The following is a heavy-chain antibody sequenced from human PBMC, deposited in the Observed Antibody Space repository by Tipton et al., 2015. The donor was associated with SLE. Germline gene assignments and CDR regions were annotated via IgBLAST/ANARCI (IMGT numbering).Heavy chain of an antibody. J-gene: IGHJ3*02. V-gene: IGHV4-39*07. CDR1: GGSISSISYY. CDR2: IFYSGST. D-gene: IGHD2-15*01. Sequence: TLSLTCAVSGGSISSISYYWGWIRQPPGKGLEWIGTIFYSGSTYYNPSLKSRVTISVDTSKNQFSLKLSSVTAADTAVYYCARGLGVVVAVAFDIWGQGTMVTVS. CDR3: ARGLGVVVAVAFDI.